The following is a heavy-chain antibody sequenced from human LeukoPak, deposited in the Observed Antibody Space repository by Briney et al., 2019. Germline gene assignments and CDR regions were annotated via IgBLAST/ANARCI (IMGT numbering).Heavy chain of an antibody. CDR2: IYHSGST. V-gene: IGHV4-38-2*02. J-gene: IGHJ6*03. CDR3: AGEAAPLYYYYMYV. Sequence: SETLSLTCTVSGYSISSGYYWGWIRQPPGKGLEWIGSIYHSGSTYYNPSLKSRVTISVDTSKNQFSLKLSSVTAADTAVYYCAGEAAPLYYYYMYVWGKGTTVTVSS. D-gene: IGHD2-15*01. CDR1: GYSISSGYY.